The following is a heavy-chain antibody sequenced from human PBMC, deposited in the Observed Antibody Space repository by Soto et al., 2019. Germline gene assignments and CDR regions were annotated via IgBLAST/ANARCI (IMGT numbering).Heavy chain of an antibody. CDR3: AKEKISTRCCNWFDP. D-gene: IGHD2-2*01. V-gene: IGHV3-23*01. CDR1: GFIFSSYA. Sequence: ELQLLESGGGLVQPGGSLRLSCAASGFIFSSYAMSWVRQAPGKGLEWVSAISGSGGSTYYADSVKGRFTISRDNSKTTRYLQMNSLRAEDTAVYYCAKEKISTRCCNWFDPWGQGTLVTVSS. CDR2: ISGSGGST. J-gene: IGHJ5*02.